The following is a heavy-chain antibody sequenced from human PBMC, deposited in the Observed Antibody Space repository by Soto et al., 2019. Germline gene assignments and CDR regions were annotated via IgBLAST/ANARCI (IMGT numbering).Heavy chain of an antibody. CDR1: GYTFTSYY. CDR3: ARAPYYYDSSGYYPLRY. CDR2: INPSGGST. Sequence: QVQLVQSGAEVKKPGASVKVSCKASGYTFTSYYMHWVRRAPGQGLEWMGIINPSGGSTSYAQKFQGRVTMTRDTSTSTVYMELSSLRSEDTAVYYCARAPYYYDSSGYYPLRYWGQGTLVTVSS. V-gene: IGHV1-46*01. D-gene: IGHD3-22*01. J-gene: IGHJ4*02.